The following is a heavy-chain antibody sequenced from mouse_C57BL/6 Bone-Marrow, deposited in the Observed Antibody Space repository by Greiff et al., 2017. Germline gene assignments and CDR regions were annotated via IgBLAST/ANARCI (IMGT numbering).Heavy chain of an antibody. Sequence: EVKLQESGAELVRPGASVKLSCTASGFNIKDDYMHWVKQRPEQGLEWIGWIDPENGDTEYASKFQGKATITADPSSNTAYLQLSSLTSEDTAIYYCTPLITTVVAPRFAYWGQGTLVTVSA. V-gene: IGHV14-4*01. CDR2: IDPENGDT. D-gene: IGHD1-1*01. J-gene: IGHJ3*01. CDR1: GFNIKDDY. CDR3: TPLITTVVAPRFAY.